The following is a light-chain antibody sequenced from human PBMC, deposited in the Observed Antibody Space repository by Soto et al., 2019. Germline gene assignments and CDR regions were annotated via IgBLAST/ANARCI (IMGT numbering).Light chain of an antibody. J-gene: IGLJ3*02. CDR3: QVWDTSTRV. Sequence: QSALTQPPSASGSPGQSVTISCTGTSSDVGSHNLVSWYQQHPGKAPKLMIYEVSTRPSGVPDRFSGSKSGNTASLTVSGLQAEDEADYYCQVWDTSTRVFGGGTKLTVL. V-gene: IGLV2-8*01. CDR1: SSDVGSHNL. CDR2: EVS.